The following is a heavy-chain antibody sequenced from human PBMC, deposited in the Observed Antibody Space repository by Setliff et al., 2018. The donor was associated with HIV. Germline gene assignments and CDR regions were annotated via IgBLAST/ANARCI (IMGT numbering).Heavy chain of an antibody. CDR1: GYSFTSYW. V-gene: IGHV5-51*01. J-gene: IGHJ5*02. Sequence: GESLKISCKGSGYSFTSYWIGWVRQMPGKGLEWMGIIYPGDSDTRYSPSFQGQVTISADKSISAAFLQWSSLKASDTAMYYCATESGYFWEHLQIDPWGQGTLVTVSS. CDR2: IYPGDSDT. D-gene: IGHD2-2*03. CDR3: ATESGYFWEHLQIDP.